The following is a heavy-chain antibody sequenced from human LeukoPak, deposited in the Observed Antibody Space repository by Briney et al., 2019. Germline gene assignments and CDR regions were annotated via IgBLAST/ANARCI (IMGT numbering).Heavy chain of an antibody. CDR2: IYTSGST. V-gene: IGHV4-61*02. J-gene: IGHJ5*02. D-gene: IGHD3-22*01. CDR3: ARDRWYYDSSGYYGWFDP. CDR1: GGSISSGSYH. Sequence: SQTLSLTCTVSGGSISSGSYHWSWIRQPAGKGLEWIGRIYTSGSTNYNPSLKSRVTISVDTSKNQFSLKLSSVTAADTAVYYCARDRWYYDSSGYYGWFDPWGQGTLVTVSS.